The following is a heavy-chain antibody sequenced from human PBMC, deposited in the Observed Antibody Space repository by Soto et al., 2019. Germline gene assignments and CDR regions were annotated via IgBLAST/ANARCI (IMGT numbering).Heavy chain of an antibody. D-gene: IGHD2-15*01. J-gene: IGHJ4*02. Sequence: GGSLRLSCAASGFTFSSYAMSWVRQAPGKGLEWVSTISGSSGSTFYADSVKGRFTISRDNSKNTLYLQMNSLRAEDTAVYFCAKNSGTSYSHLDYWGQGTLVTVSS. V-gene: IGHV3-23*01. CDR1: GFTFSSYA. CDR2: ISGSSGST. CDR3: AKNSGTSYSHLDY.